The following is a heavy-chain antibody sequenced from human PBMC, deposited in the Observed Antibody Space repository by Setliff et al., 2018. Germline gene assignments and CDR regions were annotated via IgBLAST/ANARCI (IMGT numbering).Heavy chain of an antibody. CDR3: ATFRGYTYGYDY. D-gene: IGHD5-18*01. CDR1: GYTFTTYA. J-gene: IGHJ4*02. V-gene: IGHV1-18*01. Sequence: ASVKVSCKASGYTFTTYAITWVRQAPGQGLEWMGWISAYNGDTNYAQKFQGRVTMTTDTSTTTAYMELRSLGSDDTAVYYCATFRGYTYGYDYWGQGTLVTVSS. CDR2: ISAYNGDT.